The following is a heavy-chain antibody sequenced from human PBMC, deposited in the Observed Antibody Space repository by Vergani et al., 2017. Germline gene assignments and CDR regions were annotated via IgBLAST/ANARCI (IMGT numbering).Heavy chain of an antibody. D-gene: IGHD6-13*01. J-gene: IGHJ4*02. CDR1: GGSISSYY. Sequence: QVQLQESGPGLVKSSETLSLTCTVSGGSISSYYWSWFRQPPGKGLEWVGYIYYSGSTNYNPSLKSRVTISVDTSKNQFSLKRSSVTAADTAVYYWARASSSSWLFDYWGQGTLVTVSS. CDR2: IYYSGST. V-gene: IGHV4-59*01. CDR3: ARASSSSWLFDY.